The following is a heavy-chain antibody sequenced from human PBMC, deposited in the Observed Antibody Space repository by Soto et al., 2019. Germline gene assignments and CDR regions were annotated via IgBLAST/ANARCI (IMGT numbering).Heavy chain of an antibody. Sequence: GASVKVSCKASGYAFTSYDINWVRQATGQGLEWMGRMIPNLGIANYAQKFQGRVTMTRNNSTSTAYMELSSLRSEDTAVYYCAREGFPREYSSSSVYYYYGMDVWGQGTTVTVSS. CDR3: AREGFPREYSSSSVYYYYGMDV. CDR2: MIPNLGIA. D-gene: IGHD6-6*01. V-gene: IGHV1-8*01. J-gene: IGHJ6*02. CDR1: GYAFTSYD.